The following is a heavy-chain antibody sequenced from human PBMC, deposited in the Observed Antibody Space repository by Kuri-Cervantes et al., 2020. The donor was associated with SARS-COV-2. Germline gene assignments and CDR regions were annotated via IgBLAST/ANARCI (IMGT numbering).Heavy chain of an antibody. CDR1: GYTFTSYA. CDR3: ARDNYDYVWGSYRYAY. D-gene: IGHD3-16*02. CDR2: ISYDGSNK. V-gene: IGHV3-30-3*01. Sequence: SCKASGYTFTSYAMHWVRQAPGKGLEWVALISYDGSNKYYADSVKGRFTISRDNSRNTLYLQMNSLRAEDTAVYYCARDNYDYVWGSYRYAYWGQGTLVTVSS. J-gene: IGHJ4*02.